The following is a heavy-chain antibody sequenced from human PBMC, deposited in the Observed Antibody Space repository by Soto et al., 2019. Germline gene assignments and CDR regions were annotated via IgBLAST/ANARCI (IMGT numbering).Heavy chain of an antibody. Sequence: VQLVESGGGLVQPGGSLRLSCAAFGFTFSSNWMHWVRQVPGKGLVWVSRLNSDGSSTSYADSVKGRFTISRDNAKNTLYLQMNTLRAEDTAVYYCGKAVGWAPVDHWGQGTLVTVSS. CDR3: GKAVGWAPVDH. CDR1: GFTFSSNW. D-gene: IGHD1-26*01. J-gene: IGHJ4*02. CDR2: LNSDGSST. V-gene: IGHV3-74*01.